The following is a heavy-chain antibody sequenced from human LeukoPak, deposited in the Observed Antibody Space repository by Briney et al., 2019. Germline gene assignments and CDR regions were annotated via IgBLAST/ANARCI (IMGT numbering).Heavy chain of an antibody. J-gene: IGHJ4*02. CDR1: GGSFSGYY. D-gene: IGHD3-10*01. CDR2: INQSGNT. CDR3: ARSRSMYYYGSGLLY. Sequence: SETLSLTCAVYGGSFSGYYWSWIRQPPGKGLEWIGEINQSGNTNYNPSLKSRVTISVDTSKNQFSLKLSSVTAADTAVYYCARSRSMYYYGSGLLYWGQGTLVTVSS. V-gene: IGHV4-34*01.